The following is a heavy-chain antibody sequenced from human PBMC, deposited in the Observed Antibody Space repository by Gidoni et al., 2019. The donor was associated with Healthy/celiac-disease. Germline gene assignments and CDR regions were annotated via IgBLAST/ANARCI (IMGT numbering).Heavy chain of an antibody. CDR2: IKSKTDGGTT. J-gene: IGHJ4*02. V-gene: IGHV3-15*01. Sequence: EVQLVESGGGLVKPGGSLRLSCAASGFTFSTAWMSWVRQGPGRGLEWLCRIKSKTDGGTTDYAAPVKGRFTISRDDSKNTLYLQMNSLKTEDTAVYYCTTGVGATFDYWGQGTLVTVSS. CDR1: GFTFSTAW. D-gene: IGHD1-26*01. CDR3: TTGVGATFDY.